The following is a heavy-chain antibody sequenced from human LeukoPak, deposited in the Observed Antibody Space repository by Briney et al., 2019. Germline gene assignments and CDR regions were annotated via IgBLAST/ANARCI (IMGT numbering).Heavy chain of an antibody. J-gene: IGHJ4*02. CDR1: GGSISSGGYY. D-gene: IGHD3-3*01. Sequence: SQTLFLTCTVSGGSISSGGYYWSWIRQPPGKGLEWIGYIYHSGSTYYNPSLKSRVTISVDRSKNQFSLKLSSVTAADTAVYYCARDPGDFWSGYFYWGQGTLVTVSS. V-gene: IGHV4-30-2*01. CDR3: ARDPGDFWSGYFY. CDR2: IYHSGST.